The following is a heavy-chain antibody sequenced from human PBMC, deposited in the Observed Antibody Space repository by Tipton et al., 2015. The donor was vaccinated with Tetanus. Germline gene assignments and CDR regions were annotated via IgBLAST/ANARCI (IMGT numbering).Heavy chain of an antibody. D-gene: IGHD1-1*01. J-gene: IGHJ3*01. CDR2: IHHNGRT. CDR3: ARQTLSLERLFKPPDVLDL. V-gene: IGHV4-4*02. Sequence: TLSLTCVVSGDSIISSNWWSWVRQPPGKGLEWIGEIHHNGRTYYNPSLTSRVTMSVDKSQNHLSLRLSSVTAADTSVYYCARQTLSLERLFKPPDVLDLWGQGTMVTVSS. CDR1: GDSIISSNW.